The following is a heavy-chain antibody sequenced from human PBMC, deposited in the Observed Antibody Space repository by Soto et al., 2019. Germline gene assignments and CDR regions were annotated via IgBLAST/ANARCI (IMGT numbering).Heavy chain of an antibody. D-gene: IGHD3-10*01. Sequence: GGSLRLSCAASGFTFSSYGMHWVRQAPGKGLEWVAVIWYDGSNKYYADSVKGRFTISRDNSKNTLYLQMNSLRAEDTAVYYCSRASPEGWFGTHDAFDIWGQGTMVTVSS. J-gene: IGHJ3*02. V-gene: IGHV3-33*01. CDR1: GFTFSSYG. CDR3: SRASPEGWFGTHDAFDI. CDR2: IWYDGSNK.